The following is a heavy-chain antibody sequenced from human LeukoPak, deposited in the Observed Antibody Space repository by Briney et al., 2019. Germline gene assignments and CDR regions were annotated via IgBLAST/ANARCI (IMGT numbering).Heavy chain of an antibody. CDR2: ISGSGDST. CDR3: AKGSAHVRPYYFDY. D-gene: IGHD3-16*01. Sequence: GGSLRLSCAASGFTFNNFGMAWVRQAPGNGLEWVSAISGSGDSTYHADSVKGRLTISRDNSKNTLYLQMNSLRAEDTAVYYCAKGSAHVRPYYFDYWGQGTLVTVSS. CDR1: GFTFNNFG. V-gene: IGHV3-23*01. J-gene: IGHJ4*02.